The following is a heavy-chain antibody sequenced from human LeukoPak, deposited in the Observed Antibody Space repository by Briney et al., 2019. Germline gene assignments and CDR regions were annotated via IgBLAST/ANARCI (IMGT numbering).Heavy chain of an antibody. V-gene: IGHV4-59*08. D-gene: IGHD1-26*01. Sequence: SETLSLTCTVSGGSISTYYWNWIRQSPGKGLEWIGNTYYSGSTNYNPSLKGRVTISVDTSKNQFSLKLSSVTAADTAVYYCARLEWELNFDYWGQGTLVTVSS. CDR3: ARLEWELNFDY. CDR2: TYYSGST. CDR1: GGSISTYY. J-gene: IGHJ4*02.